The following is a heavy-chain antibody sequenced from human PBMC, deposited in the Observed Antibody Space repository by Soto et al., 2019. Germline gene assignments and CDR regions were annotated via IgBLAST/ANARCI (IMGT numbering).Heavy chain of an antibody. CDR1: GGTFSSYA. D-gene: IGHD4-17*01. Sequence: QVQLVQSGAEVKKPGSPVKVSCKASGGTFSSYAISWVRQAPGQGLEWMGGIIPIFGTANYAQKFQGRVTITANESTSTAYMELSSLRSEDTAVYYCARVGYGDYAGAFDIWGQGTMVTVSS. CDR2: IIPIFGTA. J-gene: IGHJ3*02. V-gene: IGHV1-69*01. CDR3: ARVGYGDYAGAFDI.